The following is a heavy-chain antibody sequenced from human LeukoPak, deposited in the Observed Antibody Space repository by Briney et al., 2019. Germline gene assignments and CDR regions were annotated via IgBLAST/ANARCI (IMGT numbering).Heavy chain of an antibody. D-gene: IGHD6-13*01. J-gene: IGHJ4*02. Sequence: SETLSLTCTVSGGSISSYYWSWIRQPAGKGLEWSGRIYTSGSTNYNPSLKSRVTMSVDTSKNQFSLKLSSVTAADTAVYYCAREGSSSSIPYFDYWGQGTLVTVSS. CDR2: IYTSGST. V-gene: IGHV4-4*07. CDR1: GGSISSYY. CDR3: AREGSSSSIPYFDY.